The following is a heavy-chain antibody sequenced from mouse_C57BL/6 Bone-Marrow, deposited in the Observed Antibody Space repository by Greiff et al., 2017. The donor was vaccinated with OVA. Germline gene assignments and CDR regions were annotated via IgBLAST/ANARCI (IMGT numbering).Heavy chain of an antibody. Sequence: VQLQQPGAELVKPGASVKLSCKASGYTFTSYWMHWVKQRPGQGLEWIGMIHPNSGSTNYNEKFKSKATLTVDKSSSTAYMQLSRLTSEDSAVYYCARDSYLPFAYWGQGTLVTVSA. CDR2: IHPNSGST. CDR1: GYTFTSYW. V-gene: IGHV1-64*01. D-gene: IGHD1-1*01. CDR3: ARDSYLPFAY. J-gene: IGHJ3*01.